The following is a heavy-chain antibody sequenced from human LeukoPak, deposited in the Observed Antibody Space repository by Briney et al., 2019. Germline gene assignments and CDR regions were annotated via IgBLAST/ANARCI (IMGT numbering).Heavy chain of an antibody. J-gene: IGHJ4*02. D-gene: IGHD2-8*01. V-gene: IGHV3-21*01. Sequence: GGSLRLSCAASGFTFSSYGMTWVRQAPGKGLEWVSSISSSSSYIDYADSVKGRFTISRDNAKNSLYLQMNSLRAEDTAVYYCARDQDDMLYDYWGQGTLVTVSS. CDR2: ISSSSSYI. CDR1: GFTFSSYG. CDR3: ARDQDDMLYDY.